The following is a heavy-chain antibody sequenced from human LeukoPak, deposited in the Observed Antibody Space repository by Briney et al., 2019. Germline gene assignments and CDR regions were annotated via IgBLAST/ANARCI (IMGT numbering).Heavy chain of an antibody. D-gene: IGHD3-10*01. V-gene: IGHV3-9*01. J-gene: IGHJ4*02. CDR1: GFMFDDYA. Sequence: GRSLRLSCAGSGFMFDDYAMHWVRQAQRTGPAWDSGISWNSGSIGYADSVKGRFTISRDNAKNSLYLQMNSLRAEDTALYYCAKDMDTLVRGVIFNWGQGTLVTVSS. CDR3: AKDMDTLVRGVIFN. CDR2: ISWNSGSI.